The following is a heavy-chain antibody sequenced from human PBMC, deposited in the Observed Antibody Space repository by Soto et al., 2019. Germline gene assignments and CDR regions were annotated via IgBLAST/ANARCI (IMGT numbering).Heavy chain of an antibody. J-gene: IGHJ6*02. D-gene: IGHD1-26*01. CDR3: ARMGSGNYWADH. CDR2: INPNSGGT. V-gene: IGHV1-2*02. Sequence: ASVKVSCKASGYRFNAYYIHWVRQAPGQGLEWMGWINPNSGGTEYAQNLQGRVTMTRDTAITTAYMELSSLRSDDTAVYYCARMGSGNYWADHWGQGTTVTVSS. CDR1: GYRFNAYY.